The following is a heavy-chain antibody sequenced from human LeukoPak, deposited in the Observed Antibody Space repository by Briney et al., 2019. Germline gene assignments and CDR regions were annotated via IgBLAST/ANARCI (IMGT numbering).Heavy chain of an antibody. J-gene: IGHJ4*02. CDR3: ARDGGSGYCSSSNCYEGFDY. Sequence: PGGSLRLSCAASGFSVSSNYMSWVRQAPGKGLEWVSTFYSGESAYYADSVKGRFTISRDNSKNALVLQMNSLTAADTAVYYCARDGGSGYCSSSNCYEGFDYWGQGTLVTVSS. CDR2: FYSGESA. V-gene: IGHV3-66*01. D-gene: IGHD2-2*01. CDR1: GFSVSSNY.